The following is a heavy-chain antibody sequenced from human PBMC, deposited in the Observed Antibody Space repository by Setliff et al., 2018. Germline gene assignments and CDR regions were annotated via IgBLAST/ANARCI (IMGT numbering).Heavy chain of an antibody. Sequence: SETLSLTCTVSGDSISNYYWNWIRQPAGKGLEWIGRIYVPESTKYNPSLKSRVTLSIDTSKNQFSLKLSSVTAADAALYYCAASRAYTGAVEEWFLPKTFDFWGQGSPVTVSS. J-gene: IGHJ4*02. CDR1: GDSISNYY. CDR3: AASRAYTGAVEEWFLPKTFDF. V-gene: IGHV4-4*07. CDR2: IYVPEST. D-gene: IGHD3-10*01.